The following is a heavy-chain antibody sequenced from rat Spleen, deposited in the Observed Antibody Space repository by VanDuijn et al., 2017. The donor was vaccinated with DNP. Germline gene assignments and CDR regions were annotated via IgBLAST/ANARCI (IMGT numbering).Heavy chain of an antibody. Sequence: EVQLVESGGGLVQPGRSLKLSCVVSGFTFSDYHMAWVRQAPKKGLEWVATISASGSTTFHPDSVKGRFTISRDDAKSTLYLQMDSLRSEDTATYYCATSLTGRAWGQGVMVTVSS. D-gene: IGHD5-1*01. CDR2: ISASGSTT. J-gene: IGHJ2*01. V-gene: IGHV5S10*01. CDR1: GFTFSDYH. CDR3: ATSLTGRA.